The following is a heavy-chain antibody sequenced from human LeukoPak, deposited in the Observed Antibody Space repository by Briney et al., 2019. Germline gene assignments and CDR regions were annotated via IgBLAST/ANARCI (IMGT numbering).Heavy chain of an antibody. D-gene: IGHD2-2*01. CDR2: INHSGST. J-gene: IGHJ4*02. V-gene: IGHV4-34*01. CDR1: GGSFSGYY. CDR3: ARTPRGYCSSTSCYVFDY. Sequence: SETLSLTCAVYGGSFSGYYWSWIRQPPGKGLEWIGEINHSGSTNYNPSLKSRVTISADTSKNQFSLKLSSVTAADTAVYYCARTPRGYCSSTSCYVFDYWGQGTLVTVSS.